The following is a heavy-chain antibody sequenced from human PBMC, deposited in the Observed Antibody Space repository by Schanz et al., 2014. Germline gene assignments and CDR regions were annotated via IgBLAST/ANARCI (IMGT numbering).Heavy chain of an antibody. J-gene: IGHJ4*02. CDR2: IRYDGINK. CDR3: AKELRPGTERPRGNFDY. CDR1: GFSFNNYG. D-gene: IGHD6-13*01. V-gene: IGHV3-30*02. Sequence: VQLVESGGGLVQPGGSLRLSCAASGFSFNNYGLNWVRQAPGKGLEWVTYIRYDGINKYYADSVKGRFTVSRDNAKSTLFLQMDSLRPEDTAVYYCAKELRPGTERPRGNFDYWGQGTLVSVSS.